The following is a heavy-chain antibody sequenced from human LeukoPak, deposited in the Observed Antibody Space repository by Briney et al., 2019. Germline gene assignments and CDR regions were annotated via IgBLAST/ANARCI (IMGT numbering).Heavy chain of an antibody. D-gene: IGHD3-22*01. Sequence: ASVKVSCKASGYTFTSYGITWVRQAPGQGLEWMGWINAYNGYTVYAQKLQDRVTMTTDTSTTTAYVELRSLRSDDTAVYYCARAPYDSSGRKTYFFDYWGQGTLVTVSS. CDR2: INAYNGYT. CDR1: GYTFTSYG. J-gene: IGHJ4*02. CDR3: ARAPYDSSGRKTYFFDY. V-gene: IGHV1-18*01.